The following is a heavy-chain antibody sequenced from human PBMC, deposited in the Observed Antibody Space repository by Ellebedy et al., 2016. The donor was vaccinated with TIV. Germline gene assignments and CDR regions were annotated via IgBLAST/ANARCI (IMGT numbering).Heavy chain of an antibody. V-gene: IGHV3-7*01. CDR2: IKEDGSRT. CDR3: ATGARSEGGY. CDR1: GFTFSIYW. J-gene: IGHJ4*02. D-gene: IGHD2-15*01. Sequence: PGGSLRLSCAASGFTFSIYWMNWVRQAPGKGLEWVANIKEDGSRTSYVDSVRGRFTISRDNAKNSLYLQMNSLRADDTAVYYCATGARSEGGYWGQGTLVTVSS.